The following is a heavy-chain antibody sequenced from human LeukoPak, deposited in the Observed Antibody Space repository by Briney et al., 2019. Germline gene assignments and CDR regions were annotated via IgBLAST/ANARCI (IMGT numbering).Heavy chain of an antibody. CDR1: GYTFTGYY. V-gene: IGHV1-2*02. J-gene: IGHJ4*02. CDR3: ARGHGYSSAWYPPAY. D-gene: IGHD6-19*01. CDR2: INPNSGGT. Sequence: RASVKVSCKASGYTFTGYYMHWVRQAPGQGLEWMGWINPNSGGTNYAQKLQGRVTITRDTSINTAYMELSRLRSDDTAVYYWARGHGYSSAWYPPAYWGQGTLVTVSS.